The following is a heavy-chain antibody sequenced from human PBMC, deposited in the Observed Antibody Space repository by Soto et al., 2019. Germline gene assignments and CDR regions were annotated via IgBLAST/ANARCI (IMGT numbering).Heavy chain of an antibody. CDR3: ARESSYGLVY. CDR1: GYTFSSYD. V-gene: IGHV1-8*01. D-gene: IGHD5-18*01. J-gene: IGHJ4*02. CDR2: MNPNSANS. Sequence: QVRLVQSGAEVKKPGASVKVSCKASGYTFSSYDINWVGQATGQGVVWMGWMNPNSANSGYAQKFQGRVTMTRNTSRNTAYMELSSLRSEDTAVYYCARESSYGLVYWGQGTLVTVSS.